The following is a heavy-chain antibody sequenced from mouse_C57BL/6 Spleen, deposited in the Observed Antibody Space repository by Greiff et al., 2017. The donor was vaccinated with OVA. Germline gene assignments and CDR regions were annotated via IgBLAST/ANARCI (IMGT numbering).Heavy chain of an antibody. CDR1: GYTFTSYW. J-gene: IGHJ3*01. CDR3: AIPHDDCYYVGFAF. CDR2: IHPSDSDT. V-gene: IGHV1-74*01. D-gene: IGHD2-3*01. Sequence: QVQLQQPGADLVKPGASVKVSCKASGYTFTSYWMHWVKQTPGQGLEWIGRIHPSDSDTNYHQKVKGKATLTVDKSSSTAYMQLSSLTSEDAAVYYCAIPHDDCYYVGFAFWGQGTLVTVSA.